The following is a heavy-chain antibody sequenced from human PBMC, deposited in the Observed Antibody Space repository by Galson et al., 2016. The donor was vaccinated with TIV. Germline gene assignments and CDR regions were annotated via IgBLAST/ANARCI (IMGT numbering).Heavy chain of an antibody. CDR3: ARDLAGPADY. Sequence: ASGFTFSSYEMNWVRQAPGKGLEWVSYISSGGGTIYYADSVEGRFTISRDNAKKSVYLQMNSLRAEDTAVYYCARDLAGPADYWGQGTLVTVSS. CDR1: GFTFSSYE. D-gene: IGHD1-1*01. V-gene: IGHV3-48*03. CDR2: ISSGGGTI. J-gene: IGHJ4*02.